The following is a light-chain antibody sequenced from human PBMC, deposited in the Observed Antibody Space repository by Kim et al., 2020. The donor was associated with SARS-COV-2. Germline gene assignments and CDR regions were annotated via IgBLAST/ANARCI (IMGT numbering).Light chain of an antibody. CDR2: GKN. CDR3: NSRDSNDNVV. V-gene: IGLV3-19*01. Sequence: ALGQASRITCQGDSLRRYYATGYQQKPGQAPVLVIYGKNNRPSGIPDRFSGSSSGNTASLTITGTQAGDEADYYCNSRDSNDNVVFGGGTQLTVL. CDR1: SLRRYY. J-gene: IGLJ2*01.